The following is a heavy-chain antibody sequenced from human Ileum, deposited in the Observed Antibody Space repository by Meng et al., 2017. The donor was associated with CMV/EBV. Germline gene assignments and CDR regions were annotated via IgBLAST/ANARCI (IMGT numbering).Heavy chain of an antibody. J-gene: IGHJ4*02. CDR3: ARDPDHGHGGSGRCLDS. CDR1: GFTLSSYN. Sequence: GGSLRLSCAASGFTLSSYNMHWVRQAPGGGLEWVSFITGDSSVIRYADSVKGRFSNSRDNAKNSLYLQMNSLRAADTALYYCARDPDHGHGGSGRCLDSWGQGTLVTVSS. CDR2: ITGDSSVI. V-gene: IGHV3-21*01. D-gene: IGHD3-10*01.